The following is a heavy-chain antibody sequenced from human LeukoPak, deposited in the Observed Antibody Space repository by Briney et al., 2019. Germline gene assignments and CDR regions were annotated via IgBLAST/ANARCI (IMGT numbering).Heavy chain of an antibody. V-gene: IGHV4-59*08. J-gene: IGHJ3*02. Sequence: SETLSLTCTVSGGSISSYYWSWIRQPPGKGLEWIAYISDIGSINYNPSLKSRVTISLDTSKNQFSLKLSSVTAADTAVYYCARHFPIGHSAFDIWGQGTMVTVSS. CDR3: ARHFPIGHSAFDI. CDR2: ISDIGSI. CDR1: GGSISSYY.